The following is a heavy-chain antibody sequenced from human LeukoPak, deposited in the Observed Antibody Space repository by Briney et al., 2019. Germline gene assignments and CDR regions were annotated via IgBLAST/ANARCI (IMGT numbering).Heavy chain of an antibody. CDR1: GGSISSGDYY. Sequence: SETLSLTCTVSGGSISSGDYYWSSIRQPPGKGLEMIGYIYYSGSTYYNPSLKSRVTISVDTSKNQFSLKLSSVTAADTAVYYCATRRYCSSTSCYYWFDPWGQGTLVTVSS. J-gene: IGHJ5*02. CDR3: ATRRYCSSTSCYYWFDP. V-gene: IGHV4-30-4*08. CDR2: IYYSGST. D-gene: IGHD2-2*01.